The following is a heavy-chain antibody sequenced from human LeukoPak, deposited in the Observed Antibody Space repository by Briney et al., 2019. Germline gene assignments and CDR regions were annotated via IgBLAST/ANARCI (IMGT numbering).Heavy chain of an antibody. J-gene: IGHJ5*02. CDR1: GGSFSGYY. Sequence: SETLSLTCAVYGGSFSGYYWSWIRQPPGKGLEWIGEINHSESTNYNPSLKSRVTISVDTSKNQFSLKLSSVTAADTAVYYCARAPNLGYCSGGSCYSGNWFDPWGQGTLVTVSS. CDR2: INHSEST. CDR3: ARAPNLGYCSGGSCYSGNWFDP. V-gene: IGHV4-34*01. D-gene: IGHD2-15*01.